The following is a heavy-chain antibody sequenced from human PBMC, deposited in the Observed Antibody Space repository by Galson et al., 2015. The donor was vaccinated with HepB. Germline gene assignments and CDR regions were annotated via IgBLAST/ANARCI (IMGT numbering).Heavy chain of an antibody. CDR1: GYTFTSYG. J-gene: IGHJ6*02. V-gene: IGHV1-18*04. CDR3: AREGAYAVAGPFYYYYGMDV. CDR2: ISAYNGST. D-gene: IGHD6-19*01. Sequence: SVKVSCKASGYTFTSYGISWVRQAPGQGLEWMGWISAYNGSTNYAQKLQGRVTMTTDTSTSTAYMELRSLRSDDTAVYYCAREGAYAVAGPFYYYYGMDVWGQGTTVTVSS.